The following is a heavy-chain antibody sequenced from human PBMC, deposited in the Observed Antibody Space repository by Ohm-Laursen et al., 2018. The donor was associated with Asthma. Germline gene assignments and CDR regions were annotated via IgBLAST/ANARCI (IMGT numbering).Heavy chain of an antibody. CDR1: GFTFSSNA. D-gene: IGHD4-17*01. J-gene: IGHJ4*02. Sequence: SLRLTCAASGFTFSSNAMHWVRQAPGKGLEWVAVISKDGSNKYYAESVKGRFTISRDNSKNTLYMQMNSLRAEDTAVYYCVRGLTVTYAFDHWGQGTLLTVSS. CDR2: ISKDGSNK. CDR3: VRGLTVTYAFDH. V-gene: IGHV3-30-3*01.